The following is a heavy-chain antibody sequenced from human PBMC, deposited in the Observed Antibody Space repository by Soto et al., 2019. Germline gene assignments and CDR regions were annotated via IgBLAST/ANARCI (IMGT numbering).Heavy chain of an antibody. CDR3: AREDDGGDRDYYGLDV. Sequence: QVQLQESGPGLVRPSQTLSLTCTVSGGSISTDHYHWTWIRQTPGKGLEWIGYIHYSGSIPFNPSPPSSVFMSVDTSKNLFSLKLSSVTAADTAVYFCAREDDGGDRDYYGLDVWGQGTTVTVSS. J-gene: IGHJ6*02. D-gene: IGHD2-21*02. CDR1: GGSISTDHYH. V-gene: IGHV4-30-4*01. CDR2: IHYSGSI.